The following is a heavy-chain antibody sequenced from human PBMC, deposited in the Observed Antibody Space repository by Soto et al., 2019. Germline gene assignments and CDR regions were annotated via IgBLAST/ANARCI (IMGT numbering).Heavy chain of an antibody. CDR1: GGSISSSSYY. CDR3: ARLAADTAISYYFDY. D-gene: IGHD5-18*01. CDR2: IYYSGST. J-gene: IGHJ4*02. Sequence: QLQLQESGPGLVKPSETLSLTCTVSGGSISSSSYYWGWIRQPPGTGLEWIGSIYYSGSTYYNPSLKSRVTISVDTSKNQFSLKLSSVTAADTAVYYCARLAADTAISYYFDYWGQGTLVTVSS. V-gene: IGHV4-39*01.